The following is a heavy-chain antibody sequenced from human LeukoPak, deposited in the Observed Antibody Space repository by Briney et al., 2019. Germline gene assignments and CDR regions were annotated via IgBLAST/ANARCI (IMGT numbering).Heavy chain of an antibody. CDR3: ARSGPSYSGSYWFDP. CDR1: GGSISSGSYY. V-gene: IGHV4-61*02. J-gene: IGHJ5*02. D-gene: IGHD1-26*01. CDR2: IYTSGST. Sequence: SETLSLTCTVSGGSISSGSYYWSWIRQPAGKGLEWIGRIYTSGSTNYNPSLKSRVTISVDTSKNQFSLKLSSVTAADTAVYYCARSGPSYSGSYWFDPWGQGTLVTVSS.